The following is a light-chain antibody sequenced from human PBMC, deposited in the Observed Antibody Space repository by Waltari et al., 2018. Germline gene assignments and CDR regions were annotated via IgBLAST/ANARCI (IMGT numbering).Light chain of an antibody. CDR1: DIGGRT. J-gene: IGLJ1*01. Sequence: SYVLTQPPSVSVAPGKTARIACGLNDIGGRTVNWYQQKPGQAPGLVVYGDTDRPSGIPEGFFGSTSGNSATLTISRVEAGDEADYYCQVWVSRTDHYVFGTGTKVTVL. CDR2: GDT. V-gene: IGLV3-21*03. CDR3: QVWVSRTDHYV.